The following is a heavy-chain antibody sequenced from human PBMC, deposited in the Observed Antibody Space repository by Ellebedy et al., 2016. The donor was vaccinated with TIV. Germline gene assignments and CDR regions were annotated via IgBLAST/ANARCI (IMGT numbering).Heavy chain of an antibody. CDR3: ARENWTNDY. V-gene: IGHV3-7*04. CDR1: GSTFSSLW. J-gene: IGHJ4*02. Sequence: PGGSLRLSCVASGSTFSSLWMSWVRQAPGKGLEWVANIKEDGSEKNYVDSVRGRFTISRDNAKNALYLQMNSVRAEDTAVYYCARENWTNDYWGQGTLVTVSS. CDR2: IKEDGSEK. D-gene: IGHD1/OR15-1a*01.